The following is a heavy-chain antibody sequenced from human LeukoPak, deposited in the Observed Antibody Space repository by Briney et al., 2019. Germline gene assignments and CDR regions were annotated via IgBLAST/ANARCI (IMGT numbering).Heavy chain of an antibody. J-gene: IGHJ4*02. CDR1: GGTFSSYA. D-gene: IGHD1-20*01. Sequence: SVKVSCKASGGTFSSYAISWVRQAPGQGLEWMGGIIPIFGTANYAQKFQGRVTITADESTSTAYMELSSRRSEDTAVYYCARDRRYNWNDGGGVYFDYWGQGTLVTVSS. CDR3: ARDRRYNWNDGGGVYFDY. CDR2: IIPIFGTA. V-gene: IGHV1-69*13.